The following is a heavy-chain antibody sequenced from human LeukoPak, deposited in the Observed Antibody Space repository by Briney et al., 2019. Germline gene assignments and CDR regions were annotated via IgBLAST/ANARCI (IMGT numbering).Heavy chain of an antibody. D-gene: IGHD3-22*01. J-gene: IGHJ6*03. Sequence: GASVKVSCKASGYTFTGYYMHWVRQAPGQGLEWMGWINPNSGGTNYAQKFQGRVTMTRDTSISTAYMELSRLRSDDTAVYYCAGGFDSSGYCYQPYYYYYMDVWGKGTTVTVSS. CDR2: INPNSGGT. CDR1: GYTFTGYY. V-gene: IGHV1-2*02. CDR3: AGGFDSSGYCYQPYYYYYMDV.